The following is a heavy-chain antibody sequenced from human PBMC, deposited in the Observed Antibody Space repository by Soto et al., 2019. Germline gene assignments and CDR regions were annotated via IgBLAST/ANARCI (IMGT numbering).Heavy chain of an antibody. Sequence: QVQLVQSGAEVKMPGASVRVSCKAGGYTFSNSALSWLRQAPGQGLEWMGWINVHTGDIIYVQKXXXXXXXXAXXXXXXXXXXXXSLTSDXXXXYYCARDIGGGEDVWGQGTTVTVSS. CDR3: ARDIGGGEDV. CDR1: GYTFSNSA. D-gene: IGHD3-16*01. V-gene: IGHV1-18*01. J-gene: IGHJ6*02. CDR2: INVHTGDI.